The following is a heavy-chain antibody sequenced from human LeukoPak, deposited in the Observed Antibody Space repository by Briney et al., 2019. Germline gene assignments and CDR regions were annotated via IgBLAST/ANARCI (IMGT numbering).Heavy chain of an antibody. J-gene: IGHJ4*02. Sequence: SETLSLTCTVSGGSIRSSRYYWGWIRQSPGTRLEWIGSVSFFGNSYYRSSLLSRLTISIDRSKTQISLNLTSVTAADTAVYYCATHGEGSYFESWGQGTLVTVSS. CDR1: GGSIRSSRYY. CDR2: VSFFGNS. D-gene: IGHD3-10*01. CDR3: ATHGEGSYFES. V-gene: IGHV4-39*01.